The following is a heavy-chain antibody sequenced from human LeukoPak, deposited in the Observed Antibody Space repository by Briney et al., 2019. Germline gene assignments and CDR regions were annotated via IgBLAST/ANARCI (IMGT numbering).Heavy chain of an antibody. J-gene: IGHJ6*03. V-gene: IGHV4-59*01. CDR2: IYYSGST. Sequence: KPSETLSLTCTVSGGSISTYYWSWIRQPPGKGLEWIGYIYYSGSTNYNPSLKSRVTISVDTSKNQFSLKLSSVTAADTAVYYCARDPLNYYYMDVWGKGTTVTVSS. CDR3: ARDPLNYYYMDV. CDR1: GGSISTYY.